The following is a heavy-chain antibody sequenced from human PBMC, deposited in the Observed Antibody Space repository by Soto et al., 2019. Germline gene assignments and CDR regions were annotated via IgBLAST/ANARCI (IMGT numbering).Heavy chain of an antibody. CDR2: TYYRSKWYN. CDR1: GDSVSSNSAA. J-gene: IGHJ4*02. CDR3: ARDRSPYSSSSYYFDY. Sequence: SQTLSLTCVISGDSVSSNSAAWNWIRQSPPRGLEWLGRTYYRSKWYNDYAVSVRSRITINPDTSKNQFSLQLNSVTPEDTAVYYCARDRSPYSSSSYYFDYWGQGTLVTVSS. V-gene: IGHV6-1*01. D-gene: IGHD6-6*01.